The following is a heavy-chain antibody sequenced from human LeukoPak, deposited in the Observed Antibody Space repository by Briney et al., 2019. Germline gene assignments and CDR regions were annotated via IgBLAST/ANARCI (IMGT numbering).Heavy chain of an antibody. J-gene: IGHJ4*02. CDR3: ARDGDYGTGSYYRGCIGS. Sequence: ASVKVSCKASGYTFTGYYIHWVRQAPGQGLEWMGWIHPRRGDTNYAQKFQGRVTMTRDTSISTAYLDLSSLRSDDTAVYYCARDGDYGTGSYYRGCIGSWGQGTPVTVSP. D-gene: IGHD3-10*01. V-gene: IGHV1-2*02. CDR2: IHPRRGDT. CDR1: GYTFTGYY.